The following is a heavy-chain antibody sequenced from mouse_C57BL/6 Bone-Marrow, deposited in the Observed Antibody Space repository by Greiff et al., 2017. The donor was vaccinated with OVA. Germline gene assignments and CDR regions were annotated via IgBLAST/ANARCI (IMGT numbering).Heavy chain of an antibody. V-gene: IGHV5-4*01. J-gene: IGHJ2*01. CDR2: ISDGGSYT. CDR1: GFTFSSYA. CDR3: ARDLSYYFDY. Sequence: EVKLVESGGGLVKPGGSLKLSCAASGFTFSSYAMSWVRQTPEKRLEWVATISDGGSYTYYPDNVKGRFTISRDNAKNNLYLQMSNLKSEDTAMYYCARDLSYYFDYWGQGTTLTVSS. D-gene: IGHD2-3*01.